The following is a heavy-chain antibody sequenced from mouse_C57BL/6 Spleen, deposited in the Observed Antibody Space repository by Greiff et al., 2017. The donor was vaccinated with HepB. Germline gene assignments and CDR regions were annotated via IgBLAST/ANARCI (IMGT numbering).Heavy chain of an antibody. Sequence: VQVVESGAELVRPGTSVKVSCKASGYAFTNYLIEWVKQRPGQGLEWIGVINPGSGGTNYNEKFKGKATLTADKSSSTAYMQLSSLTSEYSAVYFCAREGASTVVAPGNYWGQGTTLTVSS. CDR1: GYAFTNYL. D-gene: IGHD1-1*01. V-gene: IGHV1-54*01. J-gene: IGHJ2*01. CDR2: INPGSGGT. CDR3: AREGASTVVAPGNY.